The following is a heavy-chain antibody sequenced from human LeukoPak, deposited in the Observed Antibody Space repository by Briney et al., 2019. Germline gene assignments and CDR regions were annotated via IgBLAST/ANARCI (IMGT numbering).Heavy chain of an antibody. CDR1: GYTFTGYY. V-gene: IGHV1-2*02. CDR2: INPNSGGT. D-gene: IGHD3-22*01. J-gene: IGHJ4*02. Sequence: ASVKVSCKASGYTFTGYYMHWVRQAPGQGLERMGWINPNSGGTNYAQKFQGRVTMTRDTSISTAYMELSRLRSDDTAVYYCARDQPQYYDSSGYDVWGQGTLVTVSS. CDR3: ARDQPQYYDSSGYDV.